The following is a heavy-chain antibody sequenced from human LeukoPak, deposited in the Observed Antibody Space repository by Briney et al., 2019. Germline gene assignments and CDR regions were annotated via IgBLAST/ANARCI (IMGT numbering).Heavy chain of an antibody. V-gene: IGHV4-39*07. Sequence: SETLSLTCTVSGGSISSSSYYWGWIRQPPGKGLEWIGNIYYSGSTYYNPSLKSRVTISLDTSKNQFSLKLSSVTAADTAVYYCARVSWFPGTSYYYMDVWGKGTTVTVSS. CDR3: ARVSWFPGTSYYYMDV. CDR1: GGSISSSSYY. CDR2: IYYSGST. D-gene: IGHD1-1*01. J-gene: IGHJ6*03.